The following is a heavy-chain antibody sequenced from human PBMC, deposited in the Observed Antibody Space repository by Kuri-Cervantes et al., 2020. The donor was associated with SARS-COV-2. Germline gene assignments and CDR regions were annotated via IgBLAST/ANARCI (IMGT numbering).Heavy chain of an antibody. CDR1: GGSIGSSY. Sequence: GSLRLSCTVPGGSIGSSYWSWIRQPPGRGLEWIGYTSYIGNTNSNPSLRSRVTMSVDTSKNQFFLELTSVTAADTAIYYCARHYDFWTGYFPFWGQGSLVTVSS. J-gene: IGHJ4*02. CDR3: ARHYDFWTGYFPF. CDR2: TSYIGNT. V-gene: IGHV4-59*01. D-gene: IGHD3-3*01.